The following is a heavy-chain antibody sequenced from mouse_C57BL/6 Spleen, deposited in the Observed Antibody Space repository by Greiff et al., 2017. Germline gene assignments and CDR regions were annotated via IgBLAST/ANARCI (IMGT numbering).Heavy chain of an antibody. D-gene: IGHD2-4*01. Sequence: VKLMESGAELVRPGASVKLSCKASGYTFTDYYINWVKQRPGQGLEWIARIYPGSGNTYYNEKFKGKATLTAEKSSSTAYMQLSSLTSEDSAVYFCARNDYSYYFDYWGQGTTLTVSS. CDR2: IYPGSGNT. V-gene: IGHV1-76*01. J-gene: IGHJ2*01. CDR3: ARNDYSYYFDY. CDR1: GYTFTDYY.